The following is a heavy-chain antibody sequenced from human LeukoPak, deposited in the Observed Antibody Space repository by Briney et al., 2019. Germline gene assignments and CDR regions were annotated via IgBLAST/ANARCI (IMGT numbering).Heavy chain of an antibody. J-gene: IGHJ5*02. D-gene: IGHD6-6*01. V-gene: IGHV3-74*01. Sequence: GGSLRLSCTASGFSFSGHWMHWARQLPGKGLVWVSRISPTGSTTSYADSVKGRFTVSRDNAKNTLYLLVNNLRAEDTAVYYCARGPNSNWSGLDLWGQGTLLTVSS. CDR1: GFSFSGHW. CDR3: ARGPNSNWSGLDL. CDR2: ISPTGSTT.